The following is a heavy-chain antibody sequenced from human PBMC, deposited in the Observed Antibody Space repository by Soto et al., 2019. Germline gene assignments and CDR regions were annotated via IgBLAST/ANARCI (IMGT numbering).Heavy chain of an antibody. J-gene: IGHJ5*02. CDR2: KSGSGGST. Sequence: EVQLLESGGGLVQPGGSLRLSCVASGFTLSGNVMRWVRQAPGKGLEWISIKSGSGGSTYYADSVKGRFTISRDNSNNTLYLQMHSLTAADTAVYYCAKNGCGGDCYSSVAGNWFDPWGQGTLVTVSS. V-gene: IGHV3-23*01. CDR3: AKNGCGGDCYSSVAGNWFDP. CDR1: GFTLSGNV. D-gene: IGHD2-21*02.